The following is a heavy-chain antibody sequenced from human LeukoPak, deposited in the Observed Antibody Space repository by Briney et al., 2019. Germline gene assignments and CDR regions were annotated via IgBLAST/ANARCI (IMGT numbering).Heavy chain of an antibody. CDR3: ARASIVVVPAAHYYYGMDV. Sequence: PSETLSLTCTVSGGSISSYYWSWIRQPPGKGLEWLGYIYYSGSTNYNPSLKSRVTISVDTSKNQFSLKLSSVTAADTAVYYCARASIVVVPAAHYYYGMDVWGQGTTVTVSS. V-gene: IGHV4-59*01. D-gene: IGHD2-2*01. CDR1: GGSISSYY. CDR2: IYYSGST. J-gene: IGHJ6*02.